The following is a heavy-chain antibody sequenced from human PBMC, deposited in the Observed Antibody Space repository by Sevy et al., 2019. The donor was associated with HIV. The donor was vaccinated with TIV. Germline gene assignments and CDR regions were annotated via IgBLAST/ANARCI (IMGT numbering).Heavy chain of an antibody. V-gene: IGHV3-23*01. D-gene: IGHD3-10*01. CDR1: GFTFSAYA. Sequence: GGSLRLSCAASGFTFSAYAMSWVRQAPRKGLEWVSCISSSGGSTYYADSVKGRFSISRDTSKNTLYLQMNSLRAEDTAVYYCATLRGGLYGSGYFQNWGQGTQVTVSS. CDR3: ATLRGGLYGSGYFQN. CDR2: ISSSGGST. J-gene: IGHJ1*01.